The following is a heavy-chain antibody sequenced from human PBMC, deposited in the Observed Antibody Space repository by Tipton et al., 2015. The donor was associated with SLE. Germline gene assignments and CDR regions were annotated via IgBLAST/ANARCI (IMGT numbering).Heavy chain of an antibody. Sequence: TLSLTCAVNGGSSSGWYWSWIRQSPGMALEWIGDIHDSGSSYTNPSLKSRVSISVDTSKNQISLKLNSVTAADTAVYYCARGGMYYDSLTGFSPLNWFDPWGQGTLVTVSS. V-gene: IGHV4-34*01. D-gene: IGHD3-9*01. CDR2: IHDSGSS. CDR1: GGSSSGWY. CDR3: ARGGMYYDSLTGFSPLNWFDP. J-gene: IGHJ5*02.